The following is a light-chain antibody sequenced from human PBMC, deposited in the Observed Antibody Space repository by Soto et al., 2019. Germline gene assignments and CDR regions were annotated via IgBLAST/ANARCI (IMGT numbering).Light chain of an antibody. CDR1: QSVNNNY. V-gene: IGKV3-20*01. CDR3: QQYGSSLYT. J-gene: IGKJ2*01. CDR2: AAS. Sequence: EIVLTQSPGTLSLPPGERATLSCRASQSVNNNYVAWYQQKSGQAPRLLIFAASSRATGIPGRFSGSGSGTDFTLTISRTEPEDFAVYYCQQYGSSLYTFGQGTKVDIK.